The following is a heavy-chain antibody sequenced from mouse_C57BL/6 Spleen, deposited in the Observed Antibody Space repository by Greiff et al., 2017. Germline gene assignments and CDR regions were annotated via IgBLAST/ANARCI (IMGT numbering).Heavy chain of an antibody. J-gene: IGHJ2*01. CDR2: ISDGGSYT. V-gene: IGHV5-4*01. CDR1: GFTFSSYA. Sequence: EVKLEESGGGLVKPGGSLKLSCAASGFTFSSYAMSWVRQTPEKRLEWVATISDGGSYTYYPDNVKGRFTISRDNAKNNLYLQMSHLKSEDAAMYYCARDCDGGYYFDYWGQGTTLTVSS. CDR3: ARDCDGGYYFDY.